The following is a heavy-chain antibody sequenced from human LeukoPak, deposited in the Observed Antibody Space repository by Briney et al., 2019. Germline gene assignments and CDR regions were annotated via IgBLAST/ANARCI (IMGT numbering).Heavy chain of an antibody. Sequence: SETLSLTCTVSGGSISSSSYYWGWIRQPPGKGLEWIGSIYYSGSTYYNPSLKSRVTISVDTSKNQFSLKLSSVTAADTAAYYCARGVVVPAAIYWFDPWGQGTLVTVSP. J-gene: IGHJ5*02. CDR2: IYYSGST. D-gene: IGHD2-2*02. CDR1: GGSISSSSYY. CDR3: ARGVVVPAAIYWFDP. V-gene: IGHV4-39*07.